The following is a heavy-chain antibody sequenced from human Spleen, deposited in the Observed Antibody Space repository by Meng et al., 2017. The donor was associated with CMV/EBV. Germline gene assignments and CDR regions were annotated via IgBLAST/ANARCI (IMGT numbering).Heavy chain of an antibody. CDR1: SSSYY. Sequence: SSSYYWGWIRQPPGKGLEWIGSIYYSGSTYYNPSLKSRVTISVDTSKNQFSLKLSSVTAADTAVYYCARVLSYCSGGSCYLYYFDYWGQGTLVTVSS. CDR3: ARVLSYCSGGSCYLYYFDY. J-gene: IGHJ4*02. CDR2: IYYSGST. V-gene: IGHV4-39*07. D-gene: IGHD2-15*01.